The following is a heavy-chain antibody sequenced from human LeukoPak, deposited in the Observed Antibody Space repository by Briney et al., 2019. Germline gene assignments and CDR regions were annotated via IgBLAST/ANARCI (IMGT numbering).Heavy chain of an antibody. D-gene: IGHD3/OR15-3a*01. Sequence: SETLSLTCTVSGASISSSSYYWGWIRQPPGKGLEWIGNIFYSGGTYYNPSLKSRVTISVDTSKNQFSLKLSSVTAADTAVYYCARQTGSGLFILPGGQGTLVTVSS. CDR2: IFYSGGT. V-gene: IGHV4-39*01. CDR3: ARQTGSGLFILP. CDR1: GASISSSSYY. J-gene: IGHJ4*02.